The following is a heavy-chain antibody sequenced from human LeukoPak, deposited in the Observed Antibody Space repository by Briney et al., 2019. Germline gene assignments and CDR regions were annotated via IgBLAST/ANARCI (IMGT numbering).Heavy chain of an antibody. V-gene: IGHV3-23*01. CDR1: GFTFRNYG. J-gene: IGHJ5*02. Sequence: GGSLRLSCAASGFTFRNYGMTWVRQAPGKGLEWVAGISGSGSATYYADSVKGRFTISRDNSKNTLYLQINSLRAEDTAVYYCPKDAYWHESWGQGILVTVSS. D-gene: IGHD2-21*01. CDR3: PKDAYWHES. CDR2: ISGSGSAT.